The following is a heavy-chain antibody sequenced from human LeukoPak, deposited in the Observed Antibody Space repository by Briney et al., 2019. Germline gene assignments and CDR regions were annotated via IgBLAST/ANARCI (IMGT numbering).Heavy chain of an antibody. CDR3: ARLSYCSGGSCYAFDY. Sequence: ASVKVSCKASGYTFTSYGISWVRQAPGQGLEWMGWISAYNGNTNYAQKLQGGVTMTTDTSTSTAYMELRSLRSDDTAVYYCARLSYCSGGSCYAFDYWGQGTLVTVSS. D-gene: IGHD2-15*01. CDR2: ISAYNGNT. CDR1: GYTFTSYG. J-gene: IGHJ4*02. V-gene: IGHV1-18*01.